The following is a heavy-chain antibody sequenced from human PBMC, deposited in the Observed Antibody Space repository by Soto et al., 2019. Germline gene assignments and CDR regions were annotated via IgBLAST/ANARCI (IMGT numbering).Heavy chain of an antibody. CDR2: ISYDGSNK. V-gene: IGHV3-30-3*01. Sequence: QVQLVESGGGVVQPGRSLRLSCAASGFTFSSYAMHWVRQAPGKGLEWVAVISYDGSNKYYADSVKGRFTISRDNSKNTLYLQMNSLRAEDTAVYYCAREYYYDSSGTNCAFDIWGQGTMVTVSS. D-gene: IGHD3-22*01. J-gene: IGHJ3*02. CDR3: AREYYYDSSGTNCAFDI. CDR1: GFTFSSYA.